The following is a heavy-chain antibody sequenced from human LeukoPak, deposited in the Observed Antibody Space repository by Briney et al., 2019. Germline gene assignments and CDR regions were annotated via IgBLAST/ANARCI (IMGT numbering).Heavy chain of an antibody. Sequence: SETLSLTCAVYGGSFSGYYWSWIRQPPGKGLEWIGEINHSGSTNYNPSLKSRVTISVDTSKNQFSLKLSSVTAADTAVYYCARHSKIRITMVRGVIRRFDYWGQGTLVTVSS. CDR2: INHSGST. V-gene: IGHV4-34*01. CDR3: ARHSKIRITMVRGVIRRFDY. J-gene: IGHJ4*02. D-gene: IGHD3-10*01. CDR1: GGSFSGYY.